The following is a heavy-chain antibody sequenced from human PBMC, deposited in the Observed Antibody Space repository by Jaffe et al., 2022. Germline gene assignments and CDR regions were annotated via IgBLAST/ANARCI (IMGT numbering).Heavy chain of an antibody. CDR1: GFTFSSYS. CDR2: ISSSSSTI. V-gene: IGHV3-48*01. J-gene: IGHJ4*02. D-gene: IGHD3-3*01. CDR3: ARVTDFWSGYYIDY. Sequence: EVQLVESGGGLVQPGGSLRLSCAASGFTFSSYSMNWVRQAPGKGLEWVSYISSSSSTIYYADSVKGRFTISRDNAKNSLYLQMNSLRAEDTAVYYCARVTDFWSGYYIDYWGQGTLVTVSS.